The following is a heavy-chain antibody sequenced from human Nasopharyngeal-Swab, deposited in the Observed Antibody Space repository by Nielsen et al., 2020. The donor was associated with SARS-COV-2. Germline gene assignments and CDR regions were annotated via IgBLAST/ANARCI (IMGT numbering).Heavy chain of an antibody. J-gene: IGHJ4*02. CDR1: GFTYW. CDR2: IGQDGGGK. D-gene: IGHD2/OR15-2a*01. Sequence: GGSLRLSCAASGFTYWMNWVRQAPGKGPEWVGNIGQDGGGKKYVDYVKGRFTISRDNANNLLYLQMNSLRAEDTAVYYCVRDRGYYTFTDWGQGTLVTVSS. CDR3: VRDRGYYTFTD. V-gene: IGHV3-7*01.